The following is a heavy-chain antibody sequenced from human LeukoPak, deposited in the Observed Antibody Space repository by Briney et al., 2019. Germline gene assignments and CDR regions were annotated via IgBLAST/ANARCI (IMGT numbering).Heavy chain of an antibody. CDR1: GGSISSGGYY. CDR2: IYYSGST. D-gene: IGHD1-26*01. Sequence: SETLSLTCTVSGGSISSGGYYWSWVRQHPGKGLEWIGYIYYSGSTYYNPSLKSRVTISVDTSKNQFSLKLSSVTAADTAVYYCARDRIVGAPGAYYYYMDVWGKGNTVTVSS. J-gene: IGHJ6*03. CDR3: ARDRIVGAPGAYYYYMDV. V-gene: IGHV4-31*03.